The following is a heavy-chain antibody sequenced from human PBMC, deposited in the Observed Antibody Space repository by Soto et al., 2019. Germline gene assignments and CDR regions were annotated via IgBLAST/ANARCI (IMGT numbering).Heavy chain of an antibody. CDR1: GYTLSTYG. V-gene: IGHV1-18*01. J-gene: IGHJ6*02. CDR3: AGVGGGLASLGYYGMDV. D-gene: IGHD3-10*01. Sequence: GASVKVSCKSSGYTLSTYGIAGVRQAPGQGLEWMGRISANNAKTNYAQKFGGRVTMTTDASTNSATLELGNLRLDDTATYYCAGVGGGLASLGYYGMDVWGQGTTVTVSS. CDR2: ISANNAKT.